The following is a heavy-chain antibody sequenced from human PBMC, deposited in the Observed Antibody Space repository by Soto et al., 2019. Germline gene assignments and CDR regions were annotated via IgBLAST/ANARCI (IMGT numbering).Heavy chain of an antibody. CDR1: GYTFTSYY. CDR3: AREPTTVTYGMDV. J-gene: IGHJ6*02. D-gene: IGHD4-4*01. CDR2: INPSGGST. Sequence: ASVKVSCKASGYTFTSYYMHWVRQAPGQGLEWMGIINPSGGSTSYAQRFQGRVTMTRDTSTSTVYMELSSLRSEDTAVYYCAREPTTVTYGMDVWGQGTTVTVSS. V-gene: IGHV1-46*01.